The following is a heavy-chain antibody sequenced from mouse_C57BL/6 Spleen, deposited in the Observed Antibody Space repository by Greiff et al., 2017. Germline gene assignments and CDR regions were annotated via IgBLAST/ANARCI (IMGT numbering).Heavy chain of an antibody. CDR2: ISSGSSTI. CDR1: GFTFSDYG. J-gene: IGHJ4*01. CDR3: AREGAAYGEGYAMDY. D-gene: IGHD1-2*01. Sequence: EVQVVESGGGLVKPGGSLKLSCAASGFTFSDYGMHWVRQAPEKGLEWVAYISSGSSTIYYADTVKGRFTISRDNAKNTLFLQMTSLRSEDTAMYYWAREGAAYGEGYAMDYWGQGTSVTVSS. V-gene: IGHV5-17*01.